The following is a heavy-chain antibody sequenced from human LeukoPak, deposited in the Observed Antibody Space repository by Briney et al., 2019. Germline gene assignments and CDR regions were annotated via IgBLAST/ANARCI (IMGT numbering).Heavy chain of an antibody. V-gene: IGHV3-21*04. D-gene: IGHD6-19*01. CDR1: GFTFSSYS. CDR2: ISSSSSYI. Sequence: GGSLRLSCAASGFTFSSYSMNWVRQAPGKGLEWVSSISSSSSYIYYADSVKGRFTISRDNAKNSLYLQMNSLRAEDTALYYCAKDITPYSSGWYLGFDYWGQGTLVTVSS. J-gene: IGHJ4*02. CDR3: AKDITPYSSGWYLGFDY.